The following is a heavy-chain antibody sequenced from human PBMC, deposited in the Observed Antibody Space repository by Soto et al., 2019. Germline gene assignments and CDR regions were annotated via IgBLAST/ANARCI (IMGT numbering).Heavy chain of an antibody. J-gene: IGHJ4*02. D-gene: IGHD3-22*01. CDR2: IIPIFGTA. Sequence: QVQLVQSGAEVKKPGSSVKVSCKASGGTFSSYAISWVRQAPGQGLEWMGGIIPIFGTANYAQKFQGRVTITADKSTSTAYMELSSLRSEDTAVYYCARVGYYYDSSGYYSDYWSQGALVTVSS. CDR3: ARVGYYYDSSGYYSDY. CDR1: GGTFSSYA. V-gene: IGHV1-69*06.